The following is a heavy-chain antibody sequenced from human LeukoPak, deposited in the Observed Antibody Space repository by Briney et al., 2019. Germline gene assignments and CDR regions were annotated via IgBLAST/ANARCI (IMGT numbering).Heavy chain of an antibody. CDR2: ISSSSSYI. CDR3: ARDWDGSGSYFDY. CDR1: GFTFSSYS. D-gene: IGHD1-26*01. Sequence: GGSLRLSCAASGFTFSSYSMNWVRQAPGKGLECVSSISSSSSYIYYADSVKGRFTISRDNAKNSLYLQMNSLRAEDTAVYYCARDWDGSGSYFDYWGQGTLVTVSS. V-gene: IGHV3-21*01. J-gene: IGHJ4*02.